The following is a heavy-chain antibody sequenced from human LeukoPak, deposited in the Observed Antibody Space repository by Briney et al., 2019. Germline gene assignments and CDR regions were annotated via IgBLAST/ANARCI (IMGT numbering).Heavy chain of an antibody. CDR1: GFTFSSYG. D-gene: IGHD6-13*01. CDR3: AKDRSVFGLAAAVY. V-gene: IGHV3-23*01. CDR2: ISGSGGST. Sequence: GRSLRLSCAASGFTFSSYGMSWVRQAPGKGLEWVSAISGSGGSTYYADSVKGRFTISRDNSKNTLYLQMNSLRAEDTAVYYCAKDRSVFGLAAAVYWGQGTLVTVSS. J-gene: IGHJ4*02.